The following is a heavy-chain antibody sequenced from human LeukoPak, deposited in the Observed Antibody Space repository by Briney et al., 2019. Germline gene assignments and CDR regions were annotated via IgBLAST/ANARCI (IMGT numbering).Heavy chain of an antibody. Sequence: GGSLRLSCAASGFTFSSHLISWVRQAPGKGLEWVANMRQDGSEKFYADSVKGRFTISRDNPKKSLYLQMNALRYEDTAIYYCARDHDWAFDLWGQGTLVTVSS. CDR3: ARDHDWAFDL. V-gene: IGHV3-7*01. CDR1: GFTFSSHL. D-gene: IGHD3-9*01. J-gene: IGHJ4*02. CDR2: MRQDGSEK.